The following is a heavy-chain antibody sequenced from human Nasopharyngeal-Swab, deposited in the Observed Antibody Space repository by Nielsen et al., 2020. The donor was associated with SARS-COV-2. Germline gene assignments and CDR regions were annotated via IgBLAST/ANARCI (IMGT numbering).Heavy chain of an antibody. V-gene: IGHV3-49*03. J-gene: IGHJ4*02. Sequence: GGSLRLSCTISGFTFGDYGMSWFRQAPGKGLEWVGFIRSKAYGVTTEYAASVKGGFTISRDDSKSIAFLQMNSLKTEDTAVYYCTVMGMQLPPYYFNYWGQGTLVTVSS. D-gene: IGHD5-18*01. CDR2: IRSKAYGVTT. CDR1: GFTFGDYG. CDR3: TVMGMQLPPYYFNY.